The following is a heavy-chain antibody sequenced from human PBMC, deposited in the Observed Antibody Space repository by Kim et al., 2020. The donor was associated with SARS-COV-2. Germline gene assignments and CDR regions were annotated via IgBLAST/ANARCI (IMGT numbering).Heavy chain of an antibody. CDR3: ARSPGSGSYYENWFDP. Sequence: SETLSLTCTVSGGSISSSSYYWGWIRQPPGKGLEWIGSIYYSGSTYYNPSLKSRVTISVDTSKNQFSLKLSSVTAADTAVYYCARSPGSGSYYENWFDP. CDR1: GGSISSSSYY. J-gene: IGHJ5*02. V-gene: IGHV4-39*07. CDR2: IYYSGST. D-gene: IGHD3-10*01.